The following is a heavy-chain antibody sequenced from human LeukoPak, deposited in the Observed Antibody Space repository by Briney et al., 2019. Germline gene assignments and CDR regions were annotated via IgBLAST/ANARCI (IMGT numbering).Heavy chain of an antibody. CDR1: GFAFSSYW. J-gene: IGHJ4*02. CDR3: ARDRTQLGPTTVAH. Sequence: GGSLRLSCVATGFAFSSYWMHWVRQDPGKGLMWVARISSDGSDTKYGDSVKGRFTISRDNGKNTLYLEMNSLGAEDTAVYYCARDRTQLGPTTVAHWGQGIQVTVSS. D-gene: IGHD1-1*01. CDR2: ISSDGSDT. V-gene: IGHV3-74*01.